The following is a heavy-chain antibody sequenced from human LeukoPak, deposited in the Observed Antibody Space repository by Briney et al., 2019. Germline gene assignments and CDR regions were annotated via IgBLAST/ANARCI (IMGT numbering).Heavy chain of an antibody. CDR2: ISYDGSNK. D-gene: IGHD3-3*01. J-gene: IGHJ5*02. CDR1: GFTFSSYA. Sequence: GGSLRLSCAASGFTFSSYAMHWVRQAPGKGLEWVAVISYDGSNKYYADSVKGRFTISRDNSKDTLYLQMNSLRAEDTAVYYCARDLQAFEYDFWSGYSPMGWFDPWGQGTLVTVSS. V-gene: IGHV3-30-3*01. CDR3: ARDLQAFEYDFWSGYSPMGWFDP.